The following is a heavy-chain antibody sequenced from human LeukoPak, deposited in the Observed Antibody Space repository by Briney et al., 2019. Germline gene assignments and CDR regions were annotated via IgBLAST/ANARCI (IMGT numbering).Heavy chain of an antibody. CDR3: ARTTVTTRIDY. CDR1: GGSISSGDHY. CDR2: IYYSGST. Sequence: QPSQTLSLTCTVSGGSISSGDHYWSWIRQPPGKGLEWIGYIYYSGSTYYNPSLKSRVTISVDTSKNQFSLKLSSVTAADTAVYYCARTTVTTRIDYWGQGTLVTVSS. D-gene: IGHD4-17*01. J-gene: IGHJ4*02. V-gene: IGHV4-30-4*01.